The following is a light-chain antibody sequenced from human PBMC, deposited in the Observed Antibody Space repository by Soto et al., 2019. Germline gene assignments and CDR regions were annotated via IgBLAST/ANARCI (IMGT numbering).Light chain of an antibody. CDR3: EMWDSNSWV. J-gene: IGLJ3*02. Sequence: QAVLTQSSSASASLGSAVKLTCTLSSGHSSHMIAWHQQQSGKAPRYLMKVEDSGSYNKGSGVPDRFSGSSSGADRHLTISNLQSEDEADYYCEMWDSNSWVFGGGTKLTVL. V-gene: IGLV4-60*03. CDR2: VEDSGSY. CDR1: SGHSSHM.